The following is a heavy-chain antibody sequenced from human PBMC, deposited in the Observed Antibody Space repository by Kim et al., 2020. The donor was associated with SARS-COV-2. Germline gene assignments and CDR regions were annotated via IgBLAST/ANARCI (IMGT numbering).Heavy chain of an antibody. CDR3: ARRHYCSSTSCYGGYFDY. CDR2: IYPGDSDT. D-gene: IGHD2-2*01. Sequence: GESLKISCKGSGYSFTSYWIGWVRQMPGKGLEWMGIIYPGDSDTRYSPSFQGQVTISADKSISTAYLQWSSLKASDTAMYYCARRHYCSSTSCYGGYFDYWGQGTLVTVSS. CDR1: GYSFTSYW. V-gene: IGHV5-51*01. J-gene: IGHJ4*02.